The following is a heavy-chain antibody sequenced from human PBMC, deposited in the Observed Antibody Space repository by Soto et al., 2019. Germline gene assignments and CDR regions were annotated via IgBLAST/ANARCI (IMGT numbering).Heavy chain of an antibody. D-gene: IGHD1-26*01. Sequence: ASVKVSCKASGYTFTGYYMHWVRQAPGQGLEWMGWINPNSSGTNYAQKFQGRVTMTRDTSISTAYMELSRLRSDDTAVYYCAIPSIVGASFDYWGQGTLVTVSS. CDR1: GYTFTGYY. V-gene: IGHV1-2*02. CDR3: AIPSIVGASFDY. J-gene: IGHJ4*02. CDR2: INPNSSGT.